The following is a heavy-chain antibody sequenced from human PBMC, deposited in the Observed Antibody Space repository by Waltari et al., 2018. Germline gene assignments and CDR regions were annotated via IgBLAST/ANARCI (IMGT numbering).Heavy chain of an antibody. J-gene: IGHJ4*02. D-gene: IGHD1-26*01. CDR1: GFTFSDHY. CDR3: SSRHSGSSDY. CDR2: SRNKAQGYIT. V-gene: IGHV3-72*01. Sequence: EVQLVESGGGLVQPGGSLRLSCAISGFTFSDHYIDWVRQAPGKGREWVCRSRNKAQGYITEYAASVKGRFIISRDDSKNSLYLQMDSLKTEDTAMYYCSSRHSGSSDYWGQGTLVTVSS.